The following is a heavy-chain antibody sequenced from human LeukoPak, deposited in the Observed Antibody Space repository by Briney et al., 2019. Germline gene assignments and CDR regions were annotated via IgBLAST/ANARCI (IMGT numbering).Heavy chain of an antibody. CDR1: GFTFSSYS. Sequence: GGSLRLSCAASGFTFSSYSMNWVRQAPGKGLEWVSSISSSSTYMCYADSVKGRFTISRDNAKNSLDLQMNSLRAEDTAVYYCARGWSSPDYWGQGTLVTVSS. J-gene: IGHJ4*02. CDR2: ISSSSTYM. CDR3: ARGWSSPDY. D-gene: IGHD2-15*01. V-gene: IGHV3-21*01.